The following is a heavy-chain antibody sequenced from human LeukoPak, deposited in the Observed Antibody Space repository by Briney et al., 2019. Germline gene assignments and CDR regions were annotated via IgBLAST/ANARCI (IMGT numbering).Heavy chain of an antibody. CDR2: ISSNGGST. CDR3: ARLYYYDPYAFDI. J-gene: IGHJ3*02. Sequence: GGSLRLSCAASGFTFSDFGMHWVRQAPGKGLEYVSAISSNGGSTYYANSVKGRFTISRDNSKNTLYLQMGSLRAEDMAVYYCARLYYYDPYAFDIWGQGTMVTVSS. D-gene: IGHD3-22*01. CDR1: GFTFSDFG. V-gene: IGHV3-64*01.